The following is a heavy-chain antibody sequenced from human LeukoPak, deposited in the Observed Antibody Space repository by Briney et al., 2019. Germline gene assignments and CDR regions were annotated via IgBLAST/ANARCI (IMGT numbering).Heavy chain of an antibody. CDR2: TKTDGSST. V-gene: IGHV3-74*01. CDR3: AGEGIAAAASN. J-gene: IGHJ4*02. CDR1: GFTFSSYW. Sequence: GGSLRLSCAASGFTFSSYWMHWVRQAPGKGLMWVSRTKTDGSSTGYADSVKGRFTISRDNAKNTLYLQMNSLRVEDTAVYYCAGEGIAAAASNWGQGTLVTVSS. D-gene: IGHD6-13*01.